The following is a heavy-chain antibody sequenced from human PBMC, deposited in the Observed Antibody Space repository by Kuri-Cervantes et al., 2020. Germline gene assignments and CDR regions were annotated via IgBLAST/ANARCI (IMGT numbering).Heavy chain of an antibody. CDR1: GFTFSNYE. J-gene: IGHJ4*02. Sequence: GESLKISCAVSGFTFSNYEMNWVRQAPGKGLEWVSYISSSCSSIYYADSVKGRFTISRDNAKNSLDLQMNSLRAEDTALYYCASVGRSTRPGFWGQGTLVTVSS. CDR2: ISSSCSSI. CDR3: ASVGRSTRPGF. D-gene: IGHD6-6*01. V-gene: IGHV3-48*03.